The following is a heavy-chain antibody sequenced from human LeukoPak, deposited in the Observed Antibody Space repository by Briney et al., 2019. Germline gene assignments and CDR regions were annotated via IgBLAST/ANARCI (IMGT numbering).Heavy chain of an antibody. J-gene: IGHJ4*02. CDR3: ATGCYGDYLVGYFDY. CDR1: GFTLSSYA. V-gene: IGHV3-30-3*01. CDR2: ISYDGSNK. D-gene: IGHD4-17*01. Sequence: GRSLRLSCAASGFTLSSYAMHWVRQAPGKGLEWVAVISYDGSNKYYADSVKGRFTISRDNSKNTLYLQMNSLRAEDTAVYYCATGCYGDYLVGYFDYWGQGTLVTVSS.